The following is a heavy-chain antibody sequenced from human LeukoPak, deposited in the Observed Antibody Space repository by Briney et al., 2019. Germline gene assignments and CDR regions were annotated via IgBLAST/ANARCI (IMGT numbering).Heavy chain of an antibody. V-gene: IGHV3-30*18. CDR1: GFTFSSYG. J-gene: IGHJ4*02. CDR3: AKKAGTMIVVVIMGYFDY. D-gene: IGHD3-22*01. Sequence: GGSLRLSCAASGFTFSSYGMHWVRQAPGKGLEWVAVISYDGSNKYYADSVKGRFTISRDNSRNTLYLQMNSLRAEDTAVYYCAKKAGTMIVVVIMGYFDYWGQGTLVTVSS. CDR2: ISYDGSNK.